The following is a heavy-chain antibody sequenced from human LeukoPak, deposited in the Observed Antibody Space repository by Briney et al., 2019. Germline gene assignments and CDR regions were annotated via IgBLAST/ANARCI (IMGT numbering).Heavy chain of an antibody. CDR2: INPNNGGT. Sequence: ASVKVSCKASGYTFTGYYMHWVRQAPGQGLEWMGWINPNNGGTNYAQKFQGRVTMTRDTSISTAYMELSRLRSDDTAVYYCARFARDYYDSSGYTPFDAFDIWSQGTMVTVSS. CDR3: ARFARDYYDSSGYTPFDAFDI. D-gene: IGHD3-22*01. CDR1: GYTFTGYY. J-gene: IGHJ3*02. V-gene: IGHV1-2*02.